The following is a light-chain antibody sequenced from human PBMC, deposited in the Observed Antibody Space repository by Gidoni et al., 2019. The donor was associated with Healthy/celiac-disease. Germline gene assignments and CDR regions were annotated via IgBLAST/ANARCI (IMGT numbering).Light chain of an antibody. Sequence: DIQMTPSPSSLSASVADRVTITCRASQSISSFLNWYQQKPGKAPKLLIYAASRLQSGVPSRFSGSASGTDFTLTISSLQPEDFATYYCQQSYSTPMYTFGQGTKLEIK. J-gene: IGKJ2*01. CDR3: QQSYSTPMYT. CDR2: AAS. V-gene: IGKV1-39*01. CDR1: QSISSF.